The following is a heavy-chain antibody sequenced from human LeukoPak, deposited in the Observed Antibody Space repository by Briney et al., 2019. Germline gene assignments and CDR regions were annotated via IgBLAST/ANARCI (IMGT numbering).Heavy chain of an antibody. CDR2: ISYSGST. D-gene: IGHD3-22*01. J-gene: IGHJ5*02. CDR3: ARSSGHYKPDNWFDP. Sequence: SETLSLTCTVSGASISSYYWTWIRQPPGKGLEWIGYISYSGSTFYNPSLKSRVTMSLDTSKNHLSLKLTSVTAADTAVYLCARSSGHYKPDNWFDPWGQGTLVTVSS. V-gene: IGHV4-59*01. CDR1: GASISSYY.